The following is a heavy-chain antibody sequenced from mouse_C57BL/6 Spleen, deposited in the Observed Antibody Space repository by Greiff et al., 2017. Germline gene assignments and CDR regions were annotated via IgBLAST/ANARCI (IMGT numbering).Heavy chain of an antibody. D-gene: IGHD1-1*01. CDR1: GYAFSSSW. V-gene: IGHV1-82*01. CDR3: APITTAMDY. J-gene: IGHJ4*01. CDR2: IYPGDGDT. Sequence: VMLQQSGPELVKPGASVKISCKASGYAFSSSWMNWVKQRPGKGLEWIGRIYPGDGDTNYNGKFKGKATLTADKSSSTAYMQLSSLTSEDSAVYFCAPITTAMDYWGQGTSVTVSS.